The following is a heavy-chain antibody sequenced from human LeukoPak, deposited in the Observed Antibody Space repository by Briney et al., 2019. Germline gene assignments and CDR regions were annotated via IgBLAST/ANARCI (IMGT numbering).Heavy chain of an antibody. J-gene: IGHJ5*02. CDR2: INAGNGNT. CDR3: ARDRAVYYYDSSGYYPLFDP. V-gene: IGHV1-3*01. CDR1: GYTFTSYA. D-gene: IGHD3-22*01. Sequence: GASVKVSCKASGYTFTSYAMHWVRQAPGQRLEWMGWINAGNGNTKYSQKFQGRVTITRDTSASTAYMELSSLRSEDTAVYYCARDRAVYYYDSSGYYPLFDPWGQGTLVTVSS.